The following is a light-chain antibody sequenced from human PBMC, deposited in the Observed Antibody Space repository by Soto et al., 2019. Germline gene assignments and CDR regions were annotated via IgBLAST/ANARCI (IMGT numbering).Light chain of an antibody. Sequence: QSVLTQPRSVSGPPGQSVSISCSGTSSDVGTYNYVSWYQQHPGKAPKLMIYDVSNRPSGVSNRFSGSKSGNTASLTISGLQAEDEADYYCSSYTSSSTGVFGTGTKVTVL. V-gene: IGLV2-14*01. J-gene: IGLJ1*01. CDR3: SSYTSSSTGV. CDR1: SSDVGTYNY. CDR2: DVS.